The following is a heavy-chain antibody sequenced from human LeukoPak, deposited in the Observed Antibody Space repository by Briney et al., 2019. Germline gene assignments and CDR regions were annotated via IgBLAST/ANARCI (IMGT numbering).Heavy chain of an antibody. J-gene: IGHJ4*02. CDR2: INAGNGNT. V-gene: IGHV1-3*01. CDR3: ARVNPEYSGGPPPLDY. CDR1: GYTFTSYA. Sequence: ASVKVSCKASGYTFTSYAMHWVRQAPGQRLEWMGWINAGNGNTKYSQKFQGRVTITRDTSASTAYMELSSLRSEDTAVYYCARVNPEYSGGPPPLDYWGQGTLVTVSS. D-gene: IGHD6-19*01.